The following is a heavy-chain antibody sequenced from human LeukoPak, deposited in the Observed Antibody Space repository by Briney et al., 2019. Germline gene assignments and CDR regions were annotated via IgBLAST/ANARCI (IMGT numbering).Heavy chain of an antibody. Sequence: PSETLSLTCTVSGGSVSSGSYYWSWIRQPPGKGLEWIGYIYYSGSTNYNPSLKSRVTISVDTSKNQFSLKLSSVTAADTAVYYCARGRTWYYYGSGSYYAFDYWGQGTLVTVSS. D-gene: IGHD3-10*01. CDR1: GGSVSSGSYY. CDR2: IYYSGST. J-gene: IGHJ4*02. CDR3: ARGRTWYYYGSGSYYAFDY. V-gene: IGHV4-61*01.